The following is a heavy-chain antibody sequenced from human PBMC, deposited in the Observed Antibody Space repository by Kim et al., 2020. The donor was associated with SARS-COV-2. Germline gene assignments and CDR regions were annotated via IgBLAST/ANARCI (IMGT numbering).Heavy chain of an antibody. CDR1: GYAFSSYD. D-gene: IGHD3-16*01. J-gene: IGHJ5*02. CDR2: INAGDGDT. CDR3: VRLRLHAANWFDP. V-gene: IGHV1-3*01. Sequence: ASMKVSCKASGYAFSSYDIHWVRQVSGQKFEWMGWINAGDGDTKYSQRFQDRVTFSRDTSASTAFMELRSLGSQDTAVYYCVRLRLHAANWFDPWGQGTLVTVSS.